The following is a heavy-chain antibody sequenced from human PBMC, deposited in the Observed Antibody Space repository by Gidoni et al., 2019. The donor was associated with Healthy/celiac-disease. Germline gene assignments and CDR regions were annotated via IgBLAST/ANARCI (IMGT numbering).Heavy chain of an antibody. J-gene: IGHJ5*02. Sequence: QVTLKESGPVLVKPTETLTLTCTVSGFSLSNARMGVSWIRQPPGKALEWLAHIFSNDEKSYSTSLKSRLTISKDTSKSQVVLTMTNMDPVDTATYYCARMVDTAMVGLYNWFDPWGQGTLVTVSS. D-gene: IGHD5-18*01. CDR2: IFSNDEK. CDR1: GFSLSNARMG. V-gene: IGHV2-26*01. CDR3: ARMVDTAMVGLYNWFDP.